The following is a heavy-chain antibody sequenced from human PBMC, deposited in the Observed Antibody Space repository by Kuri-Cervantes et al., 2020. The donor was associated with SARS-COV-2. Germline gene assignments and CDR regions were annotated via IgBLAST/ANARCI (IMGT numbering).Heavy chain of an antibody. J-gene: IGHJ4*02. CDR1: GFTFSSYG. D-gene: IGHD6-13*01. V-gene: IGHV3-33*01. CDR3: ARDSSITPRDFDY. CDR2: IWYDGSNK. Sequence: GESLKISCAASGFTFSSYGMHWVRQAPGKGLEWVAVIWYDGSNKYYADSVKGRFTTSRDNSKNTLYLQTNSLRAEDTAVYYCARDSSITPRDFDYWGQGTLVTVSS.